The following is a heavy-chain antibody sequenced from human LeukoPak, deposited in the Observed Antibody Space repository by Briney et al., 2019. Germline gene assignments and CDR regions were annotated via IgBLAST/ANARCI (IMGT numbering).Heavy chain of an antibody. D-gene: IGHD3-10*01. V-gene: IGHV3-13*01. Sequence: GGSLRLSCAASGFIFSVFDMHWVRQAPGKGLEWVSGIGTAGDTHYPDSVKGRFRISRDNAKNSFYLQMNSLRVGDTGVYYCARAGTWFSHAYDIWGQGTTVTVSS. CDR1: GFIFSVFD. CDR2: IGTAGDT. CDR3: ARAGTWFSHAYDI. J-gene: IGHJ3*02.